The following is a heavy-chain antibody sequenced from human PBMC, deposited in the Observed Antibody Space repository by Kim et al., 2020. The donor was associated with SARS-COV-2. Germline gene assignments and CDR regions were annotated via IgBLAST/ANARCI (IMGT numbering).Heavy chain of an antibody. Sequence: SETLSLTCTVSGGSISSYYWSWIRQPPGKGLEWIGYIYYSGSTNYNPSLKSRVTISVDTSKNQFSLKLSSVTAADTAVYYCARDLSVAGMDVWGQGTTVTVSS. CDR2: IYYSGST. J-gene: IGHJ6*02. CDR3: ARDLSVAGMDV. D-gene: IGHD2-15*01. CDR1: GGSISSYY. V-gene: IGHV4-59*13.